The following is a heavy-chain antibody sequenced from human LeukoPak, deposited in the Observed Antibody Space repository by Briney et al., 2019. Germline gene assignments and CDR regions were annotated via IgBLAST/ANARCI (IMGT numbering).Heavy chain of an antibody. CDR1: GYTFTSYG. Sequence: ASVKVSCKASGYTFTSYGISWVRQAPGQGLEWMGWISAYNGNTNYAQNLQGRVTMTTDTSTSIAYMEVRSLRSDDTAVYYCARAASGAARYRAFDIWGQGTMVTVSS. CDR3: ARAASGAARYRAFDI. V-gene: IGHV1-18*01. J-gene: IGHJ3*02. CDR2: ISAYNGNT. D-gene: IGHD3-10*01.